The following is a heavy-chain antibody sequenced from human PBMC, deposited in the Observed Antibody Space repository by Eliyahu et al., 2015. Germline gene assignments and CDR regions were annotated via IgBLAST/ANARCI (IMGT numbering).Heavy chain of an antibody. CDR1: GXTXSXYA. CDR2: ISGSGGST. Sequence: EVQLLESGGGLVQPGGSLRLSCAAXGXTXSXYAMSWVRQAPGKGLEWVSAISGSGGSTYYAXSVKGRFTISRDNSKNTLYLQMNSLRAEDTAVYYCAKLGWGSAPAGGMDVWGQGTTVTVSS. CDR3: AKLGWGSAPAGGMDV. V-gene: IGHV3-23*01. J-gene: IGHJ6*02. D-gene: IGHD7-27*01.